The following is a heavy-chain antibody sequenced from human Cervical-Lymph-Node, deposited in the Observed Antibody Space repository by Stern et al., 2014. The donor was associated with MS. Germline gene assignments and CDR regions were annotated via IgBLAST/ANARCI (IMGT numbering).Heavy chain of an antibody. V-gene: IGHV4-31*03. J-gene: IGHJ4*02. CDR3: ARVMGHLDTIGYDS. CDR2: IYYSGNT. D-gene: IGHD3/OR15-3a*01. CDR1: GGSISSGSHY. Sequence: QVQLQESGPGLVKPSQTLSLTCTVSGGSISSGSHYSSWIRQHPGKGLEWIGYIYYSGNTYYNPSLKSRLTISLDTSKSQFSLKLISVTAADTAVYYCARVMGHLDTIGYDSWGQGTLVTVSS.